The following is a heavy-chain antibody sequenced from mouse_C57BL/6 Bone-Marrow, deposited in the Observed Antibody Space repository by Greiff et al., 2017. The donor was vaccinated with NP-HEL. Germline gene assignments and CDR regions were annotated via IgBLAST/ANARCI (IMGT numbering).Heavy chain of an antibody. CDR2: IDPSDSET. Sequence: QVQLQQPGAELVRPGSSVKLSCKASGYTFTSYWMHWVKQRPIQGLEWIGNIDPSDSETHYNQKFKDKATLTVDKSSSTAYMQLSSLTSEDSAVYYCARCYYDYDREAYYAMDYWGQGTSVTVSS. J-gene: IGHJ4*01. D-gene: IGHD2-4*01. CDR3: ARCYYDYDREAYYAMDY. V-gene: IGHV1-52*01. CDR1: GYTFTSYW.